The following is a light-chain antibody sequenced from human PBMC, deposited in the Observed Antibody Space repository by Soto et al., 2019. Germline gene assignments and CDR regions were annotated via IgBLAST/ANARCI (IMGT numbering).Light chain of an antibody. V-gene: IGKV3-20*01. J-gene: IGKJ1*01. CDR3: QHFDTSTPWT. CDR1: QSVSSTS. Sequence: EIVLTQSPGTLSFSPGERATLSCRASQSVSSTSLAWYQQKPGQAPRLLIYGASSRATGIPDRFSGSGSGTDFTLTISRLEPEDFAVYYCQHFDTSTPWTFGQGTKVEFK. CDR2: GAS.